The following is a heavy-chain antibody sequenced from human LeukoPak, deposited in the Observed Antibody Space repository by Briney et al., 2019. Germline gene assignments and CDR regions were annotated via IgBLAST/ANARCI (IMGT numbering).Heavy chain of an antibody. CDR3: ARDYTILRVYGDPYYYGMDV. CDR2: IYYSGST. J-gene: IGHJ6*02. Sequence: PSETLSLTCTVSGGSISSYYWSWIRQPPGKGLEWIGYIYYSGSTNYNPSLKSRVTMSVDTSKNQFSLKLSSVTAADTAVYYCARDYTILRVYGDPYYYGMDVWGQGTTVTVSS. V-gene: IGHV4-59*01. CDR1: GGSISSYY. D-gene: IGHD4-17*01.